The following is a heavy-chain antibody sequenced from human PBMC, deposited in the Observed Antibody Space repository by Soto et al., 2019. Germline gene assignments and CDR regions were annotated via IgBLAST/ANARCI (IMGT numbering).Heavy chain of an antibody. V-gene: IGHV1-24*01. D-gene: IGHD3-10*01. J-gene: IGHJ6*03. CDR3: ARASYGSGSYGLGYYYYMDV. Sequence: ASVKVSCKVSGYTLTELSMHWVRQAPGKGLEWMGGFDPEDGETIYAQKFQGRVTMTEDTSTDTAYMELSSLRSEDTAVYYCARASYGSGSYGLGYYYYMDVWGKGTTVTVSS. CDR2: FDPEDGET. CDR1: GYTLTELS.